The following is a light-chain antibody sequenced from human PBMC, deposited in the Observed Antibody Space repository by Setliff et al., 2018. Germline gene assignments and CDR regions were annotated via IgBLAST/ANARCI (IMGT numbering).Light chain of an antibody. CDR2: DVV. Sequence: QSALTQPASVSGSPGQPITISCTGTSSDVGGYNYVSWYQQHPGKAPKVIIYDVVVRPSGVSNRFSGSKSGNTASLTISGLQAEDEADYYCSSYTTISTLVFSGGTKVT. V-gene: IGLV2-14*03. CDR1: SSDVGGYNY. CDR3: SSYTTISTLV. J-gene: IGLJ2*01.